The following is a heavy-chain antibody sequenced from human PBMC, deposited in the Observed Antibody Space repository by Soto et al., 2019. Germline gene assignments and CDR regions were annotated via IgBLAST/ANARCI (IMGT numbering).Heavy chain of an antibody. CDR2: ISAYNGNT. Sequence: ASVKVSCKASGYTFTSYGISWVRQAPGQGLEWMGWISAYNGNTNYAQKLQGRVTMTTDTSTSTAYMELRSLRSDDTAVYYCARGETSGWYRVEAFDIWGQGTMVTVSS. J-gene: IGHJ3*02. D-gene: IGHD6-19*01. V-gene: IGHV1-18*01. CDR1: GYTFTSYG. CDR3: ARGETSGWYRVEAFDI.